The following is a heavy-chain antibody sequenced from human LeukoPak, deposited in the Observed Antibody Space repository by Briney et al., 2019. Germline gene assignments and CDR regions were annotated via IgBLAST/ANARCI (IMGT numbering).Heavy chain of an antibody. CDR2: IRSKAYGGTT. D-gene: IGHD2-8*01. CDR1: GFTFSSYA. J-gene: IGHJ4*02. Sequence: GGSLRLSCAASGFTFSSYAMSWVRQAPGKGLEWVGFIRSKAYGGTTEYAASVKGRFTISRDDSKSIAYLQMNSLKTEDTAVYYCTRDLDCTNGVCYIYDYWGQGTLVTVSS. V-gene: IGHV3-49*04. CDR3: TRDLDCTNGVCYIYDY.